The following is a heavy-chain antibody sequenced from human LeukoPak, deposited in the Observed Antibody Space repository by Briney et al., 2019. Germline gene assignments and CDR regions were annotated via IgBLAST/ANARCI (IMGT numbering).Heavy chain of an antibody. V-gene: IGHV3-66*01. J-gene: IGHJ6*02. CDR1: GFSVSSDY. CDR3: ARDGPQSAAGTYYGMDV. Sequence: PGGSLRLSCAASGFSVSSDYMSWVRQAPGKGLEWVSVIYSGGSTYYADSVKGRFTISRDNSKNTLYLQMNSLRAEDTAVYYCARDGPQSAAGTYYGMDVWGQGTTVTVSS. D-gene: IGHD6-13*01. CDR2: IYSGGST.